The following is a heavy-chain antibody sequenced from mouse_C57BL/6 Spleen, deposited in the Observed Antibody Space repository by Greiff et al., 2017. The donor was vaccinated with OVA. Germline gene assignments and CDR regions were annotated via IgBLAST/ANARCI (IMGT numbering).Heavy chain of an antibody. CDR2: INPSSGYT. CDR1: GYTFTSYT. V-gene: IGHV1-4*01. D-gene: IGHD2-4*01. CDR3: AREGYYDYEDY. J-gene: IGHJ2*01. Sequence: QVQLQQSGAELARPGASVKMSCKASGYTFTSYTMHWVKQRPGQGLEWIGYINPSSGYTKYNQKFKDKATLTADKSSNTAYMQLSSLTSEDSAVYYCAREGYYDYEDYWGQGTTLTVSS.